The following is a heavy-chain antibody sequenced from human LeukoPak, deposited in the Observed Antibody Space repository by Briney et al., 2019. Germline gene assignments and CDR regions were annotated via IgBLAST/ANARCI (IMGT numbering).Heavy chain of an antibody. V-gene: IGHV3-66*01. J-gene: IGHJ3*01. CDR3: VRESITAPVVFDF. CDR1: GFTVSSNY. CDR2: IYSGGSS. Sequence: PGGSLRLSCAASGFTVSSNYMSWVRQAPGKGLEWVSVIYSGGSSYYADSVKGRFTISRDNSTNTLYLQMNSLRAEDTAVYYRVRESITAPVVFDFWGQGTMVTVSP. D-gene: IGHD6-6*01.